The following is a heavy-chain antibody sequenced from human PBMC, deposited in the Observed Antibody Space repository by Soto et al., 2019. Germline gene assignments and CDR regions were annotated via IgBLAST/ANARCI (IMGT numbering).Heavy chain of an antibody. V-gene: IGHV1-2*04. CDR3: ARDRLKACSSTSCYGDQYYYYYYGMEV. CDR2: INPNSGGT. D-gene: IGHD2-2*01. CDR1: GYTFTGYY. Sequence: GASVKVSCKASGYTFTGYYMHWVRQAPGQGLEWMGWINPNSGGTNYAQKFQGWVTMTRDTSISTAYMELSRLRSDDTAVYYCARDRLKACSSTSCYGDQYYYYYYGMEVWGQGTTVTVSS. J-gene: IGHJ6*02.